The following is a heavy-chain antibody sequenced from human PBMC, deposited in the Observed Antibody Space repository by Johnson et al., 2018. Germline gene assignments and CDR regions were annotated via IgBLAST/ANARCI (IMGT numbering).Heavy chain of an antibody. D-gene: IGHD1-26*01. CDR2: IRSKANGYAT. Sequence: EVQLVESGGGLVQPGGSLKLSCAASGFTFSGSAMHWVRQASGKGLEWVGRIRSKANGYATAYAASVKGGFTISRDDSKNTAYLQGNSLKTEDTAVYYCTRRDLVGAYPEACDIWGKGTAVTVSS. J-gene: IGHJ6*04. CDR1: GFTFSGSA. V-gene: IGHV3-73*01. CDR3: TRRDLVGAYPEACDI.